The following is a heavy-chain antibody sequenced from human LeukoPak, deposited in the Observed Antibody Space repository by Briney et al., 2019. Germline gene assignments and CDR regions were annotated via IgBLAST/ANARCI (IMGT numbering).Heavy chain of an antibody. J-gene: IGHJ5*02. V-gene: IGHV4-34*01. D-gene: IGHD6-6*01. CDR2: INHSGST. CDR3: ARVIAAHSNDP. CDR1: GGSFSGYY. Sequence: PSETLSLTCAVYGGSFSGYYWSWIRQPPGKGLEWIGEINHSGSTNYNPSLKSRVTISVDTSKNQFSLKLSSVTAADTAVYYCARVIAAHSNDPWGQGTLVTVSS.